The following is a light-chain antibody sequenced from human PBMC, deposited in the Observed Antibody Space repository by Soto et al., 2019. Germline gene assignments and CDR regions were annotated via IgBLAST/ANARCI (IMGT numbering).Light chain of an antibody. Sequence: EIVLTQSPGTLSLSPGERATLSCRASQSVSNSYLAWYQQKPGQAPRLLIYGASSRATGIPDRFSGSGSRTDFSLTISRLEPEDFAVYYCQQYGTPPLTFGGGTKVEIK. J-gene: IGKJ4*01. CDR3: QQYGTPPLT. CDR2: GAS. V-gene: IGKV3-20*01. CDR1: QSVSNSY.